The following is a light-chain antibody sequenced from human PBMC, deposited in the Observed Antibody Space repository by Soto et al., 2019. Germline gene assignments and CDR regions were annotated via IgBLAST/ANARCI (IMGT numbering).Light chain of an antibody. CDR1: QSVSSY. Sequence: EIVLTQSPATLSLSPGERANLSCRASQSVSSYLAWYQQKPGQAPRLLTYDASNRATGIPARFSGSGSGTDFTLTISSLEPEDFAVYYCQQRSNWPPFTFGPGTKVDIK. CDR3: QQRSNWPPFT. J-gene: IGKJ3*01. V-gene: IGKV3-11*01. CDR2: DAS.